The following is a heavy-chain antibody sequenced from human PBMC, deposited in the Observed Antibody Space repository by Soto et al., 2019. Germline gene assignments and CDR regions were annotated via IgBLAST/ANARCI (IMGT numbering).Heavy chain of an antibody. CDR2: INSDESSR. Sequence: EVQLVESGGDLVQPGGSLSLSCVASGFTFSNYWMHWVRQAPGKGLEWVSRINSDESSRAYADSVKGRFISSRDNDKNSLSLEMHSLRAEDTAVYYCARGIDFYFDLWGRGALVTVSS. V-gene: IGHV3-74*01. CDR3: ARGIDFYFDL. J-gene: IGHJ2*01. CDR1: GFTFSNYW.